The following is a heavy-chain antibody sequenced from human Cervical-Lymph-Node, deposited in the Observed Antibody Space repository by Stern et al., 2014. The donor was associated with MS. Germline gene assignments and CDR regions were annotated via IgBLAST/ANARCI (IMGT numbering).Heavy chain of an antibody. V-gene: IGHV3-33*01. CDR2: IWYDGNNK. D-gene: IGHD4-23*01. CDR3: ARDSGGNYVEDIDY. CDR1: GFTFSSYG. J-gene: IGHJ4*02. Sequence: VQLVESGGGVVQAGGSLRLSCAASGFTFSSYGMHWVRQAPGKGLEWVGVIWYDGNNKYHADSVKGRFTISRDNSKNTLYLQMSSRRAEDTAVYYCARDSGGNYVEDIDYWGQGTLVTVSS.